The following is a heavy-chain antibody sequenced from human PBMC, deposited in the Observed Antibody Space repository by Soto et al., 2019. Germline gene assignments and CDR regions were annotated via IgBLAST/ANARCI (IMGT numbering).Heavy chain of an antibody. CDR2: IIPVSGIA. CDR3: TRSRDANDTGVKED. CDR1: GGTFSSYT. Sequence: QVHLVQSGAELRKPGSSVKVSCKAAGGTFSSYTITWVRQAPGQGFEWMGRIIPVSGIAHYAQRFQGRVTMTANKYTSTAYMELSSLNSEDTAVYYCTRSRDANDTGVKEDWVQRTLVTVSS. J-gene: IGHJ4*02. V-gene: IGHV1-69*02. D-gene: IGHD2-8*02.